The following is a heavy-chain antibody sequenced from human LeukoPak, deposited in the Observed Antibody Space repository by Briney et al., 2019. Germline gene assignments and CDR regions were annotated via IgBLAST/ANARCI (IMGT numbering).Heavy chain of an antibody. CDR1: GYSFTTYW. CDR2: IYPGDSDT. V-gene: IGHV5-51*04. Sequence: GESLKISCKVSGYSFTTYWIGWVRQMPGKGLEWMGIIYPGDSDTKYSPSFQGQVTISADKPISTAYLQWSSLKASDTAMYYYVRWGGGYCRSTSCYAFGPWGQGTLVTVSS. D-gene: IGHD2-2*01. J-gene: IGHJ5*02. CDR3: VRWGGGYCRSTSCYAFGP.